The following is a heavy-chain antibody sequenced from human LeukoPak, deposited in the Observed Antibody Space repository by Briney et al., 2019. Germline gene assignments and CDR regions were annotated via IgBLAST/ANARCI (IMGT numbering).Heavy chain of an antibody. J-gene: IGHJ5*02. Sequence: PGGSLRLSCSASGFTFSSYSMNWVRQAPGKGLEWVSSISSSSSYIYYADSVKGRFTISRDNAKNSLYLQMNSLRAEDTAVYYCARDGIAVLRFDPWGQGTLVTVSS. CDR3: ARDGIAVLRFDP. CDR1: GFTFSSYS. CDR2: ISSSSSYI. V-gene: IGHV3-21*01. D-gene: IGHD6-19*01.